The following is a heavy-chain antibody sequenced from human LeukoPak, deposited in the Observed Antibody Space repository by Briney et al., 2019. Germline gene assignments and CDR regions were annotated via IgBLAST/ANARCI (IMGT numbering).Heavy chain of an antibody. J-gene: IGHJ6*02. CDR3: ARVPGIAVAGTTYYYYGMDV. Sequence: ASVKVSCTASGYTFTSYGISWVRQAPGQGLEWMGWISAYNGNTNYAQKLQGRVTMTTDTSTSTAYMELRSLRSDDTAVYYCARVPGIAVAGTTYYYYGMDVWGQGTTVTVSS. CDR2: ISAYNGNT. V-gene: IGHV1-18*01. CDR1: GYTFTSYG. D-gene: IGHD6-19*01.